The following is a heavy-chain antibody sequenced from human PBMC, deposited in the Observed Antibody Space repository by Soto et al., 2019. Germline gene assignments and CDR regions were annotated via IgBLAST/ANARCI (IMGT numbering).Heavy chain of an antibody. CDR3: ARSRELVPYFDY. D-gene: IGHD1-26*01. J-gene: IGHJ4*02. CDR2: IYYSGST. CDR1: GGSISSSSYY. V-gene: IGHV4-39*01. Sequence: QLQLQESGPGLVKPSETLSLTCTVSGGSISSSSYYWGWIRQPPGKGLEWIGSIYYSGSTYYNPSLKSRVTISVDTSKNQFSLKLSSVTAADTAVYYCARSRELVPYFDYWGQGTLVTVSS.